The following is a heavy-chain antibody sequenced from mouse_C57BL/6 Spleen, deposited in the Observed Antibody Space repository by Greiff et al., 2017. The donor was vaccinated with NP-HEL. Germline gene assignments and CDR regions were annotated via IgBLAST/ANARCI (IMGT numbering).Heavy chain of an antibody. CDR3: ARFSSRWLLLDY. J-gene: IGHJ2*01. CDR2: IHPNSGST. V-gene: IGHV1-64*01. CDR1: GYTFTSYW. Sequence: QVQLKQPGAELVKPGASVKLSCKASGYTFTSYWMHWVKQRPGQGLEWIGMIHPNSGSTNYNEKFKSKATLTVDKSSSTAYMQLSSLTSEDSAVYYCARFSSRWLLLDYWGQGTTLTVSS. D-gene: IGHD2-3*01.